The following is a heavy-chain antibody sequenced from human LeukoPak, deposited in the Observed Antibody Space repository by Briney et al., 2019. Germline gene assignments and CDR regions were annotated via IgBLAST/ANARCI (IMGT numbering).Heavy chain of an antibody. J-gene: IGHJ4*02. V-gene: IGHV4-34*01. CDR2: INHSGST. D-gene: IGHD3-9*01. Sequence: SETLSLTCAVYGGSFSGYYWSWIRQPPGKGLEWIGEINHSGSTNYNPSLKSRVTISVDTSKNQFSLKLSSVTAADTAVYYCARGRRYCVILTGYYPAVDYWGQGTLVTVSS. CDR1: GGSFSGYY. CDR3: ARGRRYCVILTGYYPAVDY.